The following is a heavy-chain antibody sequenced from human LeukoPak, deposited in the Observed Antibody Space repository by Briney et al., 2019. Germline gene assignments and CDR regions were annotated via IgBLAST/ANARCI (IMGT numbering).Heavy chain of an antibody. Sequence: SETLSLTCAVYGGSFSGYYWSWIRQPPGKGLEWIGEINHSGSTNYNPSLKSRVTISVDTSKNQFSLKLSSVTAADTAVYYCARGTDWFDPWGQGTLVTVSS. J-gene: IGHJ5*02. CDR2: INHSGST. V-gene: IGHV4-34*01. CDR3: ARGTDWFDP. CDR1: GGSFSGYY.